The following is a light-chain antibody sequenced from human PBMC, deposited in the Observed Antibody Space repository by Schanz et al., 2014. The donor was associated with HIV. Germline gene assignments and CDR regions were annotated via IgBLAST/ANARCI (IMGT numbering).Light chain of an antibody. CDR1: SSNIGAGYD. Sequence: QSVLTQPPSVSGAPGQRVSLSCNGSSSNIGAGYDVHWYQQFPGTAPRLLIFDDDSRPSGVPDRFSGSKSGTSASLAITGLQADDEADYYCQSFDRLMRGLVFGGGTKLTVL. CDR2: DDD. V-gene: IGLV1-40*01. CDR3: QSFDRLMRGLV. J-gene: IGLJ2*01.